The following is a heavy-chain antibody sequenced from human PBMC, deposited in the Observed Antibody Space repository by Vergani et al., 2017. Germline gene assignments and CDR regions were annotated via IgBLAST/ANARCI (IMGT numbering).Heavy chain of an antibody. CDR1: GFSLSNARMG. D-gene: IGHD3-10*01. CDR2: IFSNDEK. Sequence: QVTLKESGPVLVKPTETLTLTCTVSGFSLSNARMGVSWIRQPPGKALEWLAHIFSNDEKSYSTSLKSRLTISKDTSKSQVVLTMTTMDPVDTATYYRARIRTMGRDYYYYNMDVWGQGTTVTVSS. CDR3: ARIRTMGRDYYYYNMDV. V-gene: IGHV2-26*01. J-gene: IGHJ6*02.